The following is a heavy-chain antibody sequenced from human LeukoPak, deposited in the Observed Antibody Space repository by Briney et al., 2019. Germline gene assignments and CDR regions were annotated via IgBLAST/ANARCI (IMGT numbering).Heavy chain of an antibody. V-gene: IGHV4-39*01. J-gene: IGHJ5*02. CDR1: GGSISSSSYY. CDR2: IYYSGST. Sequence: SETLSLTCTVSGGSISSSSYYWGWIRQPPGKGLEWIGSIYYSGSTYYNPSLKSRVTISVDTSKNQFSLKLSSVTAADTAVYYCARARGWGANSGWFDPWGQGTLVTVSS. CDR3: ARARGWGANSGWFDP. D-gene: IGHD3-16*01.